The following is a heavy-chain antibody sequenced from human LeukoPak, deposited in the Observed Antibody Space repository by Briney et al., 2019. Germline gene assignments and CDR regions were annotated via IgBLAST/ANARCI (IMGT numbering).Heavy chain of an antibody. Sequence: ASVKVSCKASGYIFTGYYIHWVRQAPGQGLEWMGIINPSGGSTSYAQKFQGRVTMTRDTSISTAYMELSRLRSDDTAVYYCARGEWFGELSWFDYWGQGTLVTFST. CDR3: ARGEWFGELSWFDY. V-gene: IGHV1-46*01. D-gene: IGHD3-10*01. J-gene: IGHJ4*02. CDR1: GYIFTGYY. CDR2: INPSGGST.